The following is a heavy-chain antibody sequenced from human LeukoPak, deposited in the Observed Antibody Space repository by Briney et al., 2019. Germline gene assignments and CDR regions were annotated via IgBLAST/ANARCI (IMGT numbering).Heavy chain of an antibody. V-gene: IGHV3-23*01. CDR2: ITDIGSST. CDR1: GFTFSNYG. D-gene: IGHD2/OR15-2a*01. Sequence: GGSLRLSCVASGFTFSNYGMNWVRQVPRKGLEWVSRITDIGSSTYYADSVKGRFTTSRDNSKNTLYLQMTSLRAEHTPIYYCAKDFGRDSGFFHLWGQGAPVTVSS. CDR3: AKDFGRDSGFFHL. J-gene: IGHJ5*02.